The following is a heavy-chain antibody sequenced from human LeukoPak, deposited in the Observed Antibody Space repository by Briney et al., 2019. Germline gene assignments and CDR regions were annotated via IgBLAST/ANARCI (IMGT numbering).Heavy chain of an antibody. CDR2: INHSGST. CDR3: ARGRIFGVVR. Sequence: SETLSLTCAVYGGSFSGYYWSWIRQPPGKGLEWIGEINHSGSTNYNPSLKSRVTISVDTSKNQFSLKLSSVTAADTAVYYCARGRIFGVVRWGQGTLVTVSS. CDR1: GGSFSGYY. J-gene: IGHJ4*02. V-gene: IGHV4-34*01. D-gene: IGHD3-3*01.